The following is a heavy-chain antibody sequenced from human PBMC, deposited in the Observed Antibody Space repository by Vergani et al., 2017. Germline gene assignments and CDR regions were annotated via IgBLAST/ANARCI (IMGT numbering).Heavy chain of an antibody. Sequence: QVQLVQSGAEVKKPGSSVKVSCKASGGTFSSYAISWVRQAPGQGLEWMGGIIPIFGTANYAQQFQGRVTITADESTSTAYMELRSLRSEDTAVYYCASVGFTVTEGNWYFDLWGRGTLVTVSS. V-gene: IGHV1-69*01. J-gene: IGHJ2*01. CDR3: ASVGFTVTEGNWYFDL. CDR2: IIPIFGTA. D-gene: IGHD4-17*01. CDR1: GGTFSSYA.